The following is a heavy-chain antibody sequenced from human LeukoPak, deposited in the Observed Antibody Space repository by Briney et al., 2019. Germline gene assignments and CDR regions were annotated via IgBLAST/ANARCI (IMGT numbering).Heavy chain of an antibody. Sequence: GGSLRLSCAASGFTFDDYAMHWVRQAPGKGLEWVSGISGTGGSTYYADSVKGRSTISRDNSKNTLYLQMNSLRAEDTALYYCGKDRDIAVMGAIMNWGQGTLVTVSS. CDR3: GKDRDIAVMGAIMN. D-gene: IGHD2-21*01. CDR1: GFTFDDYA. J-gene: IGHJ4*02. V-gene: IGHV3-23*01. CDR2: ISGTGGST.